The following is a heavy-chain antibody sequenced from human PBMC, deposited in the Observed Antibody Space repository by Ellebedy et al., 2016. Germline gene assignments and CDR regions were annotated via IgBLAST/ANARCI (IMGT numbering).Heavy chain of an antibody. D-gene: IGHD3-3*01. Sequence: GESLKISCKASGYTFPNYWVGWVRQVPGKGLEWMGIIFPADSDTRYNPSFRGQVTISAETSIDTAYLEWDSLKASDTAKYYCARTNDFGSGISWFDPWGQGTLVTVTS. CDR2: IFPADSDT. CDR1: GYTFPNYW. J-gene: IGHJ5*02. CDR3: ARTNDFGSGISWFDP. V-gene: IGHV5-51*01.